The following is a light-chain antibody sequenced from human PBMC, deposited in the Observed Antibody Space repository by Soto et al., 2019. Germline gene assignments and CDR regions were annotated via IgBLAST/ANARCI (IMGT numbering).Light chain of an antibody. V-gene: IGLV2-14*01. CDR3: SSYTSGSSHYV. CDR1: SSDVGAYYS. J-gene: IGLJ1*01. CDR2: GVT. Sequence: QSALTQPASVSGSPGQSITISCTGTSSDVGAYYSVSWYQHHPGKAPKLIIYGVTNRPSGVSNRFSGSKSGNTASPTISGLQAEDEADYHCSSYTSGSSHYVFGTGTKLTVL.